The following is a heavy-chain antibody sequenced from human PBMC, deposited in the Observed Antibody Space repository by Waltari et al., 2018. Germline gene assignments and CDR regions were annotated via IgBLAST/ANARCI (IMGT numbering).Heavy chain of an antibody. CDR3: TKDVTAAGSAQFDY. V-gene: IGHV3-9*03. Sequence: EVQVVESGGGLVQPGRSLRVSCAASGFTFDAYAMHWVRQGPGKGLEWVAGISWNSGWIGYADSVKGRFNISRDNAKNSLHLQMNSLRAEDMALYYCTKDVTAAGSAQFDYWGQGTLVSVSS. CDR1: GFTFDAYA. J-gene: IGHJ4*02. D-gene: IGHD6-13*01. CDR2: ISWNSGWI.